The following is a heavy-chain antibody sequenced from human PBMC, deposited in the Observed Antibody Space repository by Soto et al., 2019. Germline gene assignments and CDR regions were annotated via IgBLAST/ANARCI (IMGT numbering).Heavy chain of an antibody. V-gene: IGHV1-69*15. CDR3: AKDGGANGYFGNWLTP. CDR2: IIPIFGTT. Sequence: QVHLVQSGAEVKKPGSSVNVSCKASGGTFSNYAITWVRQAPGQGLEWVGRIIPIFGTTNVAKKFQGRVTITADESTNTAYMELGGQKSDDTAVDYCAKDGGANGYFGNWLTPRAEGALVTVS. J-gene: IGHJ5*02. CDR1: GGTFSNYA. D-gene: IGHD5-12*01.